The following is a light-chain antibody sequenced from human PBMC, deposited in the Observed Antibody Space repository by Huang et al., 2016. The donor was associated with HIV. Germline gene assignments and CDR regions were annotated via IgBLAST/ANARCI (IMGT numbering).Light chain of an antibody. CDR1: QSVATS. V-gene: IGKV3-15*01. CDR2: GAS. CDR3: QQYHNWPYT. Sequence: EIIMTQSPATLSLSPGEGASLSCRANQSVATSLAWYRHRPGQSPRILIFGASTRASGLPGRFSGSGSGTQFTLTVSGLQSEDFAVYYCQQYHNWPYTFGQGTKLEI. J-gene: IGKJ2*01.